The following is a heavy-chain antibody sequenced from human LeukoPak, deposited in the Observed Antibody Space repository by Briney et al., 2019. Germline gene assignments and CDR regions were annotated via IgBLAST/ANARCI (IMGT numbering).Heavy chain of an antibody. CDR2: ISSSSSYI. J-gene: IGHJ3*02. CDR3: ARAGIWFGELNAFDI. Sequence: PGGSLRLSCAASGFTFSSYSMNWVRQAPGKGLEWVSLISSSSSYIYYADSVKGRFTISRDNAKNSLYLQMNSLRAEDTAVYYCARAGIWFGELNAFDIWGQGTMVTVSS. V-gene: IGHV3-21*01. D-gene: IGHD3-10*01. CDR1: GFTFSSYS.